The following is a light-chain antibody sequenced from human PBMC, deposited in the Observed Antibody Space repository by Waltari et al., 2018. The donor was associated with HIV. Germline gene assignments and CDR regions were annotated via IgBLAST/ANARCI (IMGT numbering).Light chain of an antibody. CDR3: SSYTSSSTSHV. CDR2: EVS. Sequence: QSALTQPASVSGSPGQSITIPCTGTSSAVGGYNYVSWYQQHPGKAPKLMIYEVSNRPSGVSNRFSGSKSGNTASLTISGLQAEDEADYYCSSYTSSSTSHVFGTGTKVTVL. CDR1: SSAVGGYNY. V-gene: IGLV2-14*01. J-gene: IGLJ1*01.